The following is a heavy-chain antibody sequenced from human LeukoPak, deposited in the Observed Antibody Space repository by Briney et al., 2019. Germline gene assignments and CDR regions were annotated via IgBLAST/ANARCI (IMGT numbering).Heavy chain of an antibody. CDR3: ASFAYYDSSGYPLDP. V-gene: IGHV4-30-4*01. CDR1: GGSISSGDYY. Sequence: SQTLSLTCTVSGGSISSGDYYWSWIRQPPGKGLEWIGYIYYSGSTNYNPSLKSRVTISVDTSKNQFSLKLSSVTAADTAVYYCASFAYYDSSGYPLDPWGQGTLVTVSS. J-gene: IGHJ5*02. D-gene: IGHD3-22*01. CDR2: IYYSGST.